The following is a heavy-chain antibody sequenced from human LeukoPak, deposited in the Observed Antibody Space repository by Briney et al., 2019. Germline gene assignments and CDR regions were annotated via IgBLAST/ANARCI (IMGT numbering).Heavy chain of an antibody. J-gene: IGHJ4*02. V-gene: IGHV3-30*18. CDR3: AKINNYDDY. CDR1: GVTFNIFG. CDR2: ISPDGNLE. D-gene: IGHD3-22*01. Sequence: GGSLRLSCAASGVTFNIFGIHWVRHAPRKGLEWVAAISPDGNLEYYTESVKGRFTVSRDNSNNMTYLQMSSLRGEDSAVYYCAKINNYDDYWGQGTLVTVSS.